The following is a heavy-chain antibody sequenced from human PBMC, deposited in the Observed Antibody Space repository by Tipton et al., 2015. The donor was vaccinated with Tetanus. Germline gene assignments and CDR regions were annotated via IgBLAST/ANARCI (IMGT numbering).Heavy chain of an antibody. J-gene: IGHJ4*02. V-gene: IGHV4-59*01. CDR2: IYYTGAT. CDR1: GASITTYH. Sequence: LRLSCTVSGASITTYHWSWLRQTPGRGLEWIGHIYYTGATSYNSSLQSRVTLSIDTSKSQFSLRLTSVTAADTAVYYCARSKLLWFGESLSGFDSWGQGTLVTVSS. CDR3: ARSKLLWFGESLSGFDS. D-gene: IGHD3-10*01.